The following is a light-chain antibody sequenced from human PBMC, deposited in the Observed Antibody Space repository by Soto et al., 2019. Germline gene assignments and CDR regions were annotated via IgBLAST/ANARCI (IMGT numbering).Light chain of an antibody. Sequence: ETVLTQSPGTLSLSAGERATLSCRDSQSVASGYLVWYQQKPGQTPTVLIYGASTRAAGIPDRFSGSGSGTDFTLTISRLEPEDFAVYYCQLYESSPTFGQGTKVDIK. J-gene: IGKJ1*01. CDR3: QLYESSPT. V-gene: IGKV3-20*01. CDR1: QSVASGY. CDR2: GAS.